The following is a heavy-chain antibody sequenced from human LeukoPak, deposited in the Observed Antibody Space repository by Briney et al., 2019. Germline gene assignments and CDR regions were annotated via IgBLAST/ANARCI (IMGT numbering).Heavy chain of an antibody. V-gene: IGHV7-4-1*02. CDR2: INTNTGNP. CDR3: ASESRQGGIDY. D-gene: IGHD3-16*01. J-gene: IGHJ4*02. Sequence: ASVKVSCKASGYTCTSYAMNWVRQAPGQGLEWMGWINTNTGNPTYAQGFTGRFVFSLDTSVSTAYLQISSLKAEDTAVYYCASESRQGGIDYWGQGTLVTVSS. CDR1: GYTCTSYA.